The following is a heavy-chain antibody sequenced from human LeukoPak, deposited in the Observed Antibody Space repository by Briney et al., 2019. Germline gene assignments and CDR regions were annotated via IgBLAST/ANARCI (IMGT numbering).Heavy chain of an antibody. J-gene: IGHJ5*02. Sequence: SETLSLTCAVSGYSISSGYYWGWIRQHPGKGLEWIGSIYHSGSTYYNPSLKSRVTTSVDTSKNQFSLKLSSVTAADTAVYYCARAPPYYDILTGYDPNWFDPWGQGTLVTVSS. D-gene: IGHD3-9*01. CDR1: GYSISSGYY. CDR3: ARAPPYYDILTGYDPNWFDP. CDR2: IYHSGST. V-gene: IGHV4-38-2*01.